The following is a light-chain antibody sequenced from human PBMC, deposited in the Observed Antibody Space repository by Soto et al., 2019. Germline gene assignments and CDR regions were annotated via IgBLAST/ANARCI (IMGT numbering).Light chain of an antibody. J-gene: IGKJ5*01. CDR3: QQYNDWPIT. V-gene: IGKV3-15*01. CDR2: GSS. Sequence: EIVLTQSPATLSVSPGERATLSCRASQSVGSNLAWYQQKPGQALRLLISGSSTRASDFPARFSGSGSGTEFTLIVSSLQSEDFAVYYCQQYNDWPITFGQGTRLELK. CDR1: QSVGSN.